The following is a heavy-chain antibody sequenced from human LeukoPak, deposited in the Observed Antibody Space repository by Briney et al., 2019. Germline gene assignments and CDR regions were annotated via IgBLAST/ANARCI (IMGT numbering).Heavy chain of an antibody. D-gene: IGHD6-13*01. CDR3: ARASGYSSSWYKIFWFDP. CDR1: GGSFSGYY. CDR2: INHSGST. V-gene: IGHV4-34*01. Sequence: SETLSLTCAVYGGSFSGYYWSWIRQPPGKGPEWIGEINHSGSTNYNPSLKSRVTISVDTSKNQFSLKLSSVTAADTAVYYCARASGYSSSWYKIFWFDPWGQGTLVTVSS. J-gene: IGHJ5*02.